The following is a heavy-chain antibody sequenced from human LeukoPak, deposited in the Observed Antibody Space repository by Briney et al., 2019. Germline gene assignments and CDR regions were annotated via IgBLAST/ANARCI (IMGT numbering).Heavy chain of an antibody. CDR2: IRSDSGNT. CDR3: ARDLSSTPNWELDY. Sequence: GAAVKVSCKASGDTFTQYFIHWVRQAPGQGLEWMGRIRSDSGNTEYAQRFQGRVTMTRDTSITTVYMELHSLTFDDAAVYYCARDLSSTPNWELDYWGQGALVTVSS. V-gene: IGHV1-2*06. D-gene: IGHD1-26*01. CDR1: GDTFTQYF. J-gene: IGHJ4*02.